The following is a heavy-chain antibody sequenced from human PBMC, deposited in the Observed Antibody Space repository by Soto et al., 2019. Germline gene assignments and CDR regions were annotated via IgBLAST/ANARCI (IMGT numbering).Heavy chain of an antibody. V-gene: IGHV5-51*01. D-gene: IGHD1-26*01. CDR2: IYPGDSDT. J-gene: IGHJ4*02. CDR3: ATTYITTTFDF. CDR1: GYRFTSQW. Sequence: GESLKISCKGSGYRFTSQWIGWVRQMPGKGLEWMGIIYPGDSDTRYSPSFRGQVTISADKSISTAYLQWSSLKASDTAMYYCATTYITTTFDFWGQGTLVTVSS.